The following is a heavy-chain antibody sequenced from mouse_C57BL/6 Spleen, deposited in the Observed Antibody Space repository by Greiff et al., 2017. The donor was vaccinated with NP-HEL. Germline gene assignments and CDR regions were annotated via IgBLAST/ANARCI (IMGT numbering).Heavy chain of an antibody. D-gene: IGHD2-2*01. J-gene: IGHJ2*01. CDR3: ARRGMVTTGFDY. CDR1: GFTFSSYT. CDR2: ISGGGGNT. V-gene: IGHV5-9*01. Sequence: ESGGGLVKPGGSLKLSCAASGFTFSSYTMSWVRQTPEKRLEWVATISGGGGNTYYPDSVKGRFTISRDNAKNTLYLQMSSLRSEDTALYYCARRGMVTTGFDYWGQGTTLTVSS.